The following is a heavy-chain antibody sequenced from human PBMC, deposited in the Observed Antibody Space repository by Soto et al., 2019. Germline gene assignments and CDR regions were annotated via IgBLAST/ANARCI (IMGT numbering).Heavy chain of an antibody. J-gene: IGHJ3*01. D-gene: IGHD1-1*01. CDR3: ATWHEREHAYDV. CDR1: GFTISGKKY. CDR2: LYDLDGS. V-gene: IGHV3-53*01. Sequence: DVQLVESGGGLIQPGESLRLSCAAFGFTISGKKYVAWVRQAPGKGLEWVSALYDLDGSFYAASVKGRFTTSSDSSKTTVYLQIDVLRADNPAVYYCATWHEREHAYDVWGQGTTVTVTS.